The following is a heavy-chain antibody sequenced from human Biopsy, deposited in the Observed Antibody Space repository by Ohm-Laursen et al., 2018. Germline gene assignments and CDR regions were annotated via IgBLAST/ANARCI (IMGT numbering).Heavy chain of an antibody. CDR1: GGTSTNYA. CDR3: ARDALGGGSYRFFY. J-gene: IGHJ4*02. D-gene: IGHD1-26*01. V-gene: IGHV1-69*13. Sequence: SVKVSCKASGGTSTNYAISWVRQAPGQGLEWMGGIIPIFGTANCAQKFQGRVTITADESTSTAYMELSSLRSDDTAVYYCARDALGGGSYRFFYWGQGSLVTVSS. CDR2: IIPIFGTA.